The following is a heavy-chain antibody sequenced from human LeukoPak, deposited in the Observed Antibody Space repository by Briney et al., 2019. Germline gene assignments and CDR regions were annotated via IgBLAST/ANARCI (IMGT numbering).Heavy chain of an antibody. V-gene: IGHV7-4-1*02. J-gene: IGHJ4*02. CDR1: GYTFTSYA. CDR3: ARVQERWLHVDSFDY. Sequence: ASVTVSCKASGYTFTSYAMNWVRQAPGQGLEWMGWINTNTGNPTYAQGFTGRFVFSLDTSVSTAYLQISSLKAEDTAVYYCARVQERWLHVDSFDYWGQGTLVTVSS. D-gene: IGHD5-24*01. CDR2: INTNTGNP.